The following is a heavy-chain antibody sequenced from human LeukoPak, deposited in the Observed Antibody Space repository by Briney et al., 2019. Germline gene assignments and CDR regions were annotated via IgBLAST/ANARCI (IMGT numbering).Heavy chain of an antibody. Sequence: GASVKVSCKASGYTFTSYAMNWVRQAPGQGLEWMGGIIPIFGTANYAQKFQGRVTITADESTSTAYMELSSLRSEDTAVYYCARAGVVDPEWLLVYYYGMDVWGQGTTVTVSS. CDR1: GYTFTSYA. CDR2: IIPIFGTA. D-gene: IGHD3-3*01. CDR3: ARAGVVDPEWLLVYYYGMDV. V-gene: IGHV1-69*13. J-gene: IGHJ6*02.